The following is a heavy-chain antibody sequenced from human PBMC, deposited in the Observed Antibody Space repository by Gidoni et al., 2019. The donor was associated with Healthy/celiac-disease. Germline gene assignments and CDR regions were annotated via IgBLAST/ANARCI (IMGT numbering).Heavy chain of an antibody. J-gene: IGHJ4*02. CDR1: GFSLSTSGVG. D-gene: IGHD1-1*01. Sequence: QITLKESGPTLVKPTQTLTLTCTFSGFSLSTSGVGVGWIRQPPGKALEWLALIYWDDDKRYSPSLKSRLTITKDTSKNQVVLTMTNMDPVDTATYYCAHTFRTGTSVDPFDYWGQGTLVTVSS. CDR3: AHTFRTGTSVDPFDY. V-gene: IGHV2-5*02. CDR2: IYWDDDK.